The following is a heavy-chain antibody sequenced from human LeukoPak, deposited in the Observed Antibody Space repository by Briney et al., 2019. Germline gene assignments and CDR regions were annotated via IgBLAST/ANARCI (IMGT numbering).Heavy chain of an antibody. CDR1: GGSISSYY. Sequence: SETLSLTCTVSGGSISSYYWSWIRQPPGKGLEWIGYIYYSGSTNYNPSLKSRVTISVDTSKNQFSLKLSSVTAADTAVYYCARRGSSHYRGDFDYWGQGTLVTVSS. J-gene: IGHJ4*02. V-gene: IGHV4-59*08. CDR3: ARRGSSHYRGDFDY. CDR2: IYYSGST. D-gene: IGHD2-15*01.